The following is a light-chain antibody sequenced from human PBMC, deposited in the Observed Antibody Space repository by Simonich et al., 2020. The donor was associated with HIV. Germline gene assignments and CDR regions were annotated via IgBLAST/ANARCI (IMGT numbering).Light chain of an antibody. J-gene: IGLJ3*02. CDR2: DVI. Sequence: QSALTQPASVSGSPGQSITISCTGTRSDVGGYKYVSWYQQHPGQAPKLMIYDVIKRPSGVSNRFSGSKSGNTASLIISGLQAEDEADYYCSSYTSYSIWVFGGGTNLTVL. CDR3: SSYTSYSIWV. CDR1: RSDVGGYKY. V-gene: IGLV2-14*01.